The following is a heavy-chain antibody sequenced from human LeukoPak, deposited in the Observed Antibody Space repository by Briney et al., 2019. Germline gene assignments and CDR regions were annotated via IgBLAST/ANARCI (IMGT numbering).Heavy chain of an antibody. J-gene: IGHJ4*02. Sequence: SETLSLTCTVSGGSISSGGYYWSWIRQHPGKGLEWIGYIYYSGSTYYNPSLKSRVTISVDTSKNQFSLKLSSVTAADTAVYYCARGGDKEYYFDYWGQGTLVTVSS. CDR2: IYYSGST. V-gene: IGHV4-31*03. CDR3: ARGGDKEYYFDY. CDR1: GGSISSGGYY. D-gene: IGHD3-16*01.